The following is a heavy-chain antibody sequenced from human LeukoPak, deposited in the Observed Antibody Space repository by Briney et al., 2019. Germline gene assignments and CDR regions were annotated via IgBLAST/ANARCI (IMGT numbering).Heavy chain of an antibody. CDR1: GFTFRRYG. CDR2: ISGSGDST. J-gene: IGHJ6*03. CDR3: ATPTPHSSDPSLYYYYMDV. D-gene: IGHD3-10*01. Sequence: GGSLRLSCAASGFTFRRYGMSWVRQAAGKGLKWVSSISGSGDSTYYADSVKGRFTISRDNSKNTLYLQMNSLRAEDTAVYYCATPTPHSSDPSLYYYYMDVWGKGTTVTISS. V-gene: IGHV3-23*01.